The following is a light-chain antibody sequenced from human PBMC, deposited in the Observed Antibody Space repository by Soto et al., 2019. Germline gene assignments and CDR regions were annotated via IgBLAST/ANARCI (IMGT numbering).Light chain of an antibody. CDR3: QQYASSVT. J-gene: IGKJ1*01. V-gene: IGKV3-20*01. CDR1: QSVSRSF. CDR2: GAS. Sequence: EIVLTQSPGSLYLSPGERATLSCRASQSVSRSFFAWYQQRPGQAPRLLIYGASSRATGIPDRFSGSGSGTDFTLSISRLEPEDFAVYYCQQYASSVTFGQGTKVEIK.